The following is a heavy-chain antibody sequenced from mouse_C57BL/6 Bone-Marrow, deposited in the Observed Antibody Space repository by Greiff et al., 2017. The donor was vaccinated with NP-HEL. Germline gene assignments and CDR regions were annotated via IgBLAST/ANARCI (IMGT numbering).Heavy chain of an antibody. J-gene: IGHJ3*01. V-gene: IGHV5-6*01. CDR2: ISSGGSYT. CDR3: ARRHYSKGFAY. CDR1: GFTFSSYG. Sequence: EVQLVESGGDLVKPGGSLKLSCAASGFTFSSYGMSWVRQTQDKRLEWVATISSGGSYTYYPDSVKGRFTISRDNAKNTLYLQMSSLKSEDTAMDYCARRHYSKGFAYWGQGTLVTVSA. D-gene: IGHD2-5*01.